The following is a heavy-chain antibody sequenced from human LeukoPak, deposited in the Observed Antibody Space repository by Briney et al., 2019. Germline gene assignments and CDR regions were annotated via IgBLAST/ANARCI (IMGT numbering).Heavy chain of an antibody. Sequence: GGSLRLSCAASGFTFSSYAMHWVRQAPGKGLEWVAVISYDGSNKYYADSVKGRFTISRDNSKNTPYLQMNSLRAEDTAVYYCARENSRGYYYGYYFDYWGQGTLVTVSS. CDR2: ISYDGSNK. CDR3: ARENSRGYYYGYYFDY. D-gene: IGHD3-22*01. CDR1: GFTFSSYA. J-gene: IGHJ4*02. V-gene: IGHV3-30*04.